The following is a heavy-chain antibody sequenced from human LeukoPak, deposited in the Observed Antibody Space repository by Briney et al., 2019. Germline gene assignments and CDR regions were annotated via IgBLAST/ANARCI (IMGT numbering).Heavy chain of an antibody. CDR2: INPNSGGT. J-gene: IGHJ4*02. CDR3: ARDGESLTADYFDY. CDR1: GYTFTSYG. D-gene: IGHD3-3*01. Sequence: EASVKVSCKASGYTFTSYGISWVRQAPGQGLEWMGWINPNSGGTNYAQKFQGRVTMTRDTSISTAYMELSRLRSDDTAVYYCARDGESLTADYFDYWGQGTLVTVSS. V-gene: IGHV1-2*02.